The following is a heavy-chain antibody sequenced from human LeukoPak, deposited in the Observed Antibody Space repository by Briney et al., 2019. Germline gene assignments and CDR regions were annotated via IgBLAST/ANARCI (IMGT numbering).Heavy chain of an antibody. J-gene: IGHJ4*02. V-gene: IGHV3-30*07. CDR3: ARDHSYVGATPPGDY. D-gene: IGHD1-26*01. Sequence: PGRSLRLSCAASGFRFNSHSMYWVRQAPGKGLEWVTVISYDGSKTYYADSVKGRFTISRDNAKNSLYLQMNSLRAEDTAVYYCARDHSYVGATPPGDYWGQGTLVTVSS. CDR1: GFRFNSHS. CDR2: ISYDGSKT.